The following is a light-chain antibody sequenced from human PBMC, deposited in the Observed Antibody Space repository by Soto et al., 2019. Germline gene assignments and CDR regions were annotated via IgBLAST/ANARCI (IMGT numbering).Light chain of an antibody. V-gene: IGKV3-15*01. J-gene: IGKJ4*01. CDR3: QPYNNWPLT. CDR2: DAS. CDR1: QSVGRH. Sequence: EIVLTQSPATLSLSPGERATLSCRASQSVGRHLAWYQQKPGQAPRLLIYDASTRATGVPARFSGSRSGPEFTLTINSLQSEDFAIYYCQPYNNWPLTFGGGTKVDIK.